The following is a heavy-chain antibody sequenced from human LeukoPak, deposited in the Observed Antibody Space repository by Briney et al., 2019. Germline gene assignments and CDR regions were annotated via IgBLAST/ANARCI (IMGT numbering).Heavy chain of an antibody. Sequence: GGSLRLSCAASGFTFSSYWMSWVRQAPGKGLEWVANIKQDGSEKYYGDSVKGRFTISRDNAKNSLYLQMNSLRAEDTAVYYCARYLSYYYDSSGYYYSLLFDYWGQGTLVTVSS. J-gene: IGHJ4*02. CDR1: GFTFSSYW. CDR2: IKQDGSEK. D-gene: IGHD3-22*01. CDR3: ARYLSYYYDSSGYYYSLLFDY. V-gene: IGHV3-7*01.